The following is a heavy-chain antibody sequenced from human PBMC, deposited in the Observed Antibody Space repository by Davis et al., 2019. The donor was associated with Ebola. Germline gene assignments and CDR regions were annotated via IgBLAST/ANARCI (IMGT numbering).Heavy chain of an antibody. D-gene: IGHD5-18*01. CDR3: TRGSHGYSYGNYYFGIDV. V-gene: IGHV4-59*12. J-gene: IGHJ6*02. CDR1: GGPFSSYY. CDR2: IYYIGST. Sequence: SEPLSLPCTASGGPFSSYYWSWTRQPPGKGLEWTGYIYYIGSTNYNPSLKSRVSLSVDTSTNQFSLRLSSVTAADTAVYYCTRGSHGYSYGNYYFGIDVWGQGTTVSVSS.